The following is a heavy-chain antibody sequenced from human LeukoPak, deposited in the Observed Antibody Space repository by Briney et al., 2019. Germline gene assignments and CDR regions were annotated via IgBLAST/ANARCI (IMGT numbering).Heavy chain of an antibody. V-gene: IGHV1-8*03. Sequence: ASVKVSCKASGYTFTSYDINWVRQATGQGLEWMGWMNPNSGNTGYAQKFQGRVTITADKSTSTAYMELSSLRSEDTAVYYCARGFPDFDHYFDYWGQGTLVTVSS. D-gene: IGHD3-9*01. J-gene: IGHJ4*02. CDR3: ARGFPDFDHYFDY. CDR2: MNPNSGNT. CDR1: GYTFTSYD.